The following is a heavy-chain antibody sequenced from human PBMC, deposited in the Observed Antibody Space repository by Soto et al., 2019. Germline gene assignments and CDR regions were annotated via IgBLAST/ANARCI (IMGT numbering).Heavy chain of an antibody. CDR1: GFTFSSYA. D-gene: IGHD3-22*01. CDR3: AKDPWDYYDSSGYYYVDWFDP. V-gene: IGHV3-23*01. J-gene: IGHJ5*02. CDR2: ISGSGGST. Sequence: GGSLRLSCTASGFTFSSYAMSWVRQAPGKGLEWVSAISGSGGSTYYADSVKGRFTISRDNSKNTLYLQMNSLRAEDTAVYYCAKDPWDYYDSSGYYYVDWFDPWGQGTLVTVSS.